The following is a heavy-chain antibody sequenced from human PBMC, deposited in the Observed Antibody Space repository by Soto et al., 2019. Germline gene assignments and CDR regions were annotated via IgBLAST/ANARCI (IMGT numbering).Heavy chain of an antibody. CDR1: GFAFSAYY. D-gene: IGHD3-22*01. CDR3: TRSDYDASGYTDF. Sequence: QAHLVESGGGLVKPGGSLRLSCAASGFAFSAYYMSWIRQAPGKGLEWLSYISESGTTIYYADSVKGRFTISRDNAKNSLYLQMNSLRAEDTAVYYCTRSDYDASGYTDFWGQGTLVTVSS. V-gene: IGHV3-11*01. J-gene: IGHJ4*02. CDR2: ISESGTTI.